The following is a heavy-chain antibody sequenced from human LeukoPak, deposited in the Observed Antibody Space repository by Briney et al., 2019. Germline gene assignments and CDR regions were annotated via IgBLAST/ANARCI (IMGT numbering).Heavy chain of an antibody. CDR3: ARRIAVAGTNWFDP. J-gene: IGHJ5*02. CDR2: IYPGDSDT. Sequence: GESLKISCKGSGYSFSSYWIGWVRQMPGKGLEWMGIIYPGDSDTRYSPSFQGQVTISADKSISTAYLQWSSLEASDTAMYYCARRIAVAGTNWFDPWGQGTLVTVSS. V-gene: IGHV5-51*01. D-gene: IGHD6-19*01. CDR1: GYSFSSYW.